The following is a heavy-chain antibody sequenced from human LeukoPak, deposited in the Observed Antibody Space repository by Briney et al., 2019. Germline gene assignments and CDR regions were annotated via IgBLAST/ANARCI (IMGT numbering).Heavy chain of an antibody. CDR3: ARLRNSGLAFDY. J-gene: IGHJ4*02. CDR2: INPNSGGT. CDR1: GDTFTGYY. Sequence: ASVKVSCKASGDTFTGYYMSWVRQAPGQGLEWMGWINPNSGGTNYAQKFQGRVTMTRDTSISTAYRELRRLRSDDTAVYYCARLRNSGLAFDYWGQGTLVTVSS. D-gene: IGHD6-13*01. V-gene: IGHV1-2*02.